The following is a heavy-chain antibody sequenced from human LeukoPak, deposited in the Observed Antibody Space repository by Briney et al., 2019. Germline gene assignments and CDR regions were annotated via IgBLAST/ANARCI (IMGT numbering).Heavy chain of an antibody. CDR2: INHSGST. J-gene: IGHJ5*02. CDR1: GGSFSGYY. CDR3: ASRYGDYGNWFDP. D-gene: IGHD4-17*01. Sequence: SETLSLTCAVYGGSFSGYYWSWIRQPPGKGPEWIGEINHSGSTNYNPSLKSRVTISVDTSKNQFSLKLSSVTAADTAVYYCASRYGDYGNWFDPWGQGTLVTVSS. V-gene: IGHV4-34*01.